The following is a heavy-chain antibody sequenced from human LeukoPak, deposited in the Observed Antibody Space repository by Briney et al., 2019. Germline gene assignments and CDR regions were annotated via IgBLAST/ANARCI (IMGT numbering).Heavy chain of an antibody. J-gene: IGHJ4*02. CDR2: ISANGINT. Sequence: GGSLRLSCAASGFSFSIYGMSWVRQAPGKGLHWLSAISANGINTYYADSVKGRFTISRDNSKNTLYLHMHSLRADDTALYYCAKDLHGAFDYWGQGILVTVPS. CDR3: AKDLHGAFDY. V-gene: IGHV3-23*01. CDR1: GFSFSIYG. D-gene: IGHD3-10*01.